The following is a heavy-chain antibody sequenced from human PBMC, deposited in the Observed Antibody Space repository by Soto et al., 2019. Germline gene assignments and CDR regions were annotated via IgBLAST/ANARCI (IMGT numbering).Heavy chain of an antibody. Sequence: QLQLQESGTGLVKPSETLSLTCTVSGGSISSSSYYWGWIRQPPGKGLEWIGTIYYSGSTYYNPSLKSRVTISVDTSKNQFSLKLSSVTAADMAVYYCSRRGGSHHVDRWGQGTLVTVSS. CDR2: IYYSGST. CDR3: SRRGGSHHVDR. CDR1: GGSISSSSYY. D-gene: IGHD2-15*01. V-gene: IGHV4-39*01. J-gene: IGHJ5*02.